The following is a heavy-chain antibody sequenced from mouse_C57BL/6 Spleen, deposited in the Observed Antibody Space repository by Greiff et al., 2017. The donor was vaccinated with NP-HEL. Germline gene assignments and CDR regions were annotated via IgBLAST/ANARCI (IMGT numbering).Heavy chain of an antibody. Sequence: VQLQQSGPVLVKPGASVKMSCKASGYTFTDYYMNWVKQSHGKSLEWIGVINPYNGGTSYNQKFKGKATLTVDKSSSTAYMELNSLTSEDSAVYYCARRSNYVYFDVWGTGTTVTVSS. D-gene: IGHD2-5*01. CDR3: ARRSNYVYFDV. V-gene: IGHV1-19*01. CDR1: GYTFTDYY. J-gene: IGHJ1*03. CDR2: INPYNGGT.